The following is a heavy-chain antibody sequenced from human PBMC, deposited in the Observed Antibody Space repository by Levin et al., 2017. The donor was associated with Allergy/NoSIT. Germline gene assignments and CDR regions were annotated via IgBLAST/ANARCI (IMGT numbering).Heavy chain of an antibody. J-gene: IGHJ4*02. CDR3: ASYVAAAGTRVDY. Sequence: PSETLSLTCTVSGGSISSSSYYWGWIRQPPGKGLEWIGSIYYSGSTYYNPSLKSRVTISVDTSKNQFSLKLSSVTAADTAVYYCASYVAAAGTRVDYWGQGTLVTVSS. CDR1: GGSISSSSYY. D-gene: IGHD6-13*01. V-gene: IGHV4-39*07. CDR2: IYYSGST.